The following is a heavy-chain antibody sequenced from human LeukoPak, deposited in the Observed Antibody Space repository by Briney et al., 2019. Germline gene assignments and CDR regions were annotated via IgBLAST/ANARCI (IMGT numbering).Heavy chain of an antibody. CDR2: ISGSSSST. Sequence: GGSLRLSCAASGFTFSSYAMSWVRQAPGKGLQWVSGISGSSSSTYYADSVKGRFTISRDYSKNTLYLQINSLRAEDTAVYYCAKDRGVVITHNFDYWGRGTLVSVSS. CDR3: AKDRGVVITHNFDY. V-gene: IGHV3-23*01. J-gene: IGHJ4*02. CDR1: GFTFSSYA. D-gene: IGHD3-22*01.